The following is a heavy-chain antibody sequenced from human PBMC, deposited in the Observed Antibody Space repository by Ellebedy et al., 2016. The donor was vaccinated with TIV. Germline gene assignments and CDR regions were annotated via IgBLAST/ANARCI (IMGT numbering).Heavy chain of an antibody. J-gene: IGHJ4*02. Sequence: GESLKISXAASGFTFSNYWMSWVRQAPGKGLEWVANIKQDGSEKHYVDSVEGRFTISRDNAKSSLYLQMNSLRVEDTALYYCSSHVETSMTHWGQGTLVTVSS. CDR2: IKQDGSEK. D-gene: IGHD5-18*01. V-gene: IGHV3-7*01. CDR3: SSHVETSMTH. CDR1: GFTFSNYW.